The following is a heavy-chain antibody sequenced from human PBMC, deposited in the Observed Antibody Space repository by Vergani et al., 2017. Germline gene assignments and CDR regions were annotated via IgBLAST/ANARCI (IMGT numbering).Heavy chain of an antibody. V-gene: IGHV3-33*01. CDR3: ARDRGPGITGLFDP. CDR2: LRYDGSNE. D-gene: IGHD1-7*01. Sequence: QVQLVESGGGVVQPGRSLRLSCAASGFSFSTYGMHWVRQAPGKGLEWVAVLRYDGSNEYYVDSVKGRFTISRDNSKTTVYLEMNSLRAEDTAVYYCARDRGPGITGLFDPWGQGVLVTVSS. J-gene: IGHJ5*02. CDR1: GFSFSTYG.